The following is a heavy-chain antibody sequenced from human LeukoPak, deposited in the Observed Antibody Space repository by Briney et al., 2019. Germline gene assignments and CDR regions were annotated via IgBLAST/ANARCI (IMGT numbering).Heavy chain of an antibody. CDR2: IYSGGST. CDR3: ARGPPYYDFWSGYLSLDY. J-gene: IGHJ4*02. V-gene: IGHV3-66*01. CDR1: GFTVSSNY. Sequence: PGGSLRLSCAASGFTVSSNYMSWVRQAPGKGLEWVSVIYSGGSTYYVDSVKGRFTISRDNSKNTLYLQMNSLRAEDTAVYYCARGPPYYDFWSGYLSLDYWGQGTLVTVSS. D-gene: IGHD3-3*01.